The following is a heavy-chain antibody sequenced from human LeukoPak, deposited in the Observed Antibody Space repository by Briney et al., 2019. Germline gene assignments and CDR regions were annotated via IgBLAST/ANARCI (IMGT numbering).Heavy chain of an antibody. Sequence: GGSLRLSCAASGFTFSSFSMNWVRQAPGKGLEWVPYISSTSSHIYYADSVKGRFTVSRDNAKDSLYLQMNSLRDEDTAVYYCARDLISGDYTFDYWGQGALVTVSS. V-gene: IGHV3-21*05. D-gene: IGHD4-11*01. CDR2: ISSTSSHI. CDR1: GFTFSSFS. CDR3: ARDLISGDYTFDY. J-gene: IGHJ4*02.